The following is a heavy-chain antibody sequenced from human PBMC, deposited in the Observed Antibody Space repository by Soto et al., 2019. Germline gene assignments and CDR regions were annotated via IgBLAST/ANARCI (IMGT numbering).Heavy chain of an antibody. CDR2: IYYSGST. J-gene: IGHJ5*02. Sequence: QVQLQESGPGLVKPSETLSLTCTVSGGSISSYYWSWIRQPPGKGLEWIGYIYYSGSTNYNPSLKSRVTISVDTSKNQYSLKLSSVTAADTAVYYCARGRAVAAGWFDPWGQGTLVTVSS. D-gene: IGHD6-19*01. CDR1: GGSISSYY. CDR3: ARGRAVAAGWFDP. V-gene: IGHV4-59*01.